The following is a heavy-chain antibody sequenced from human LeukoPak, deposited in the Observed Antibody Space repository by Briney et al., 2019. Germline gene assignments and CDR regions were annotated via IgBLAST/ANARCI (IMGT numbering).Heavy chain of an antibody. CDR2: ISGSGGST. V-gene: IGHV3-23*01. J-gene: IGHJ4*02. CDR3: ANLYSGYGPIFDY. Sequence: PGGTLRLSCAASGFTFSSYGMSWVRQAPGKGLEWVSAISGSGGSTYYADSVKGRFTISRDNSKNTLYLQMNSLRAENTAVYYCANLYSGYGPIFDYWGQGTLVTVSS. CDR1: GFTFSSYG. D-gene: IGHD5-12*01.